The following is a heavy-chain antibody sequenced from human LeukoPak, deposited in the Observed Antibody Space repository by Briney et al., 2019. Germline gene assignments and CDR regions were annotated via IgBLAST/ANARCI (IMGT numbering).Heavy chain of an antibody. D-gene: IGHD5-12*01. CDR1: GFTSSSYW. V-gene: IGHV3-7*01. CDR3: ASSYSGYDPYYFDY. Sequence: GGSLRLSYAASGFTSSSYWMSWVRQAPGKGLEWVANIKQDGSEKYYVDSVKGRFTISRDNAKNSLYLQMNSLRAEDTAVYYCASSYSGYDPYYFDYWGQGTLVTVSS. J-gene: IGHJ4*02. CDR2: IKQDGSEK.